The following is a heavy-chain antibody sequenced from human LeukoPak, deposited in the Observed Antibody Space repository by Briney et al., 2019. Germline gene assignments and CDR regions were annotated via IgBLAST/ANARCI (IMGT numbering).Heavy chain of an antibody. J-gene: IGHJ6*03. CDR1: GFTFSSYG. CDR3: AKIASWYDYYYYMDV. CDR2: IRFDGSNE. Sequence: PGGSLRLSCAAAGFTFSSYGMHWVRQAPGEGLEWVAFIRFDGSNEYYADSVEGRFTISRDNSKTTLYLQMSSLRADDTAVYYCAKIASWYDYYYYMDVWGKGTTVTVSS. D-gene: IGHD2-2*01. V-gene: IGHV3-30*02.